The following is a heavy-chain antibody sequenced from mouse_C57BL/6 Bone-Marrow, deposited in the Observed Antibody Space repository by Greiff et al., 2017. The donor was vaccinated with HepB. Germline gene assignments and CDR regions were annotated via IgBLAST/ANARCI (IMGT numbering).Heavy chain of an antibody. CDR2: ISSGGSYT. Sequence: EVQRVESGGDLVKPGGSLKLSCAASGFTFSSYGMSWVRQTPDKRLEWVATISSGGSYTYYPDSVKGRFTISRDNAKNTLYLQMSSLKSEDTAMYYCARQIYYYGSSVWGTGTTVTVSS. D-gene: IGHD1-1*01. CDR1: GFTFSSYG. V-gene: IGHV5-6*01. CDR3: ARQIYYYGSSV. J-gene: IGHJ1*03.